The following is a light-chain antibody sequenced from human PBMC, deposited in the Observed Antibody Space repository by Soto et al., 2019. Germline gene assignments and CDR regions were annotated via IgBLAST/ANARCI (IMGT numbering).Light chain of an antibody. V-gene: IGLV2-14*01. J-gene: IGLJ1*01. Sequence: QSSLTQPASVSGSPGQSITLSCTGTTRDIGSSNYVSWYQQHPGKAPKLIIYEVSNRPSGISNRFSGSKSGNTASLSISGLQAEDEADYCCSSYKVTTTPFVIGSGTKVTV. CDR1: TRDIGSSNY. CDR3: SSYKVTTTPFV. CDR2: EVS.